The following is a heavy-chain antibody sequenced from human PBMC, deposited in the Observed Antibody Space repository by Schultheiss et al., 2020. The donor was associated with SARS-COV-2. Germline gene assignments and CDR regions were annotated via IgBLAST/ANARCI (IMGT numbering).Heavy chain of an antibody. CDR2: IYYSGST. CDR3: ARYWIVVVVPAAIVGNWFDP. CDR1: GGSFSGYY. Sequence: SETLSLTCAVYGGSFSGYYWSWIRQPPGKGLEWIGYIYYSGSTNYNPSLKSRVTISVDTSKNQFSLKLSSVTAADTAVYYCARYWIVVVVPAAIVGNWFDPWGQGTLVTVSS. D-gene: IGHD2-2*01. J-gene: IGHJ5*02. V-gene: IGHV4-59*01.